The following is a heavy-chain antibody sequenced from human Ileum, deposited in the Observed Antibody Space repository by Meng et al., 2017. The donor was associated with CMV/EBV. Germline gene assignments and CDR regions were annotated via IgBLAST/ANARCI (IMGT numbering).Heavy chain of an antibody. CDR3: ARDGVSSVTDLDY. J-gene: IGHJ4*02. Sequence: ASVKVSCKASGFTFTDYYLYWVRQAPGQGLEYMGWINANSGATGCAQKFQGRVSMTRDTSISTIYMELGGLRPDDTAVYYCARDGVSSVTDLDYWGQGTLVNVSS. V-gene: IGHV1-2*02. CDR2: INANSGAT. D-gene: IGHD6-19*01. CDR1: GFTFTDYY.